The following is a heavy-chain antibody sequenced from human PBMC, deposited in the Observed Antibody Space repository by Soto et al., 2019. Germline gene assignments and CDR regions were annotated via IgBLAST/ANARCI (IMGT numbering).Heavy chain of an antibody. D-gene: IGHD4-17*01. CDR2: IINSGATT. J-gene: IGHJ4*02. CDR3: AKDWPGTSSVTSDF. Sequence: EVHLLESGGTLVQPGGSLRLSCAASGFDFSTYAMTWVRQAPVKGLEWVSGIINSGATTYYADSVNGRFTISSDNSRNPLYLQMNRLRVADTAMYYFAKDWPGTSSVTSDFWGQGTLVTVSS. CDR1: GFDFSTYA. V-gene: IGHV3-23*01.